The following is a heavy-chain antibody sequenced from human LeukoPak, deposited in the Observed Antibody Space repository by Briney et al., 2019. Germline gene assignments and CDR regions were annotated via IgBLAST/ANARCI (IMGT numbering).Heavy chain of an antibody. V-gene: IGHV3-30*04. CDR3: AREAQWLRIFDY. CDR2: ISSDGSNK. CDR1: RFTFSSYT. D-gene: IGHD5-12*01. Sequence: PGRSLRLSCAASRFTFSSYTMHWVRQAPGKGLEWVAVISSDGSNKYYADSVKGRFTISRDNSNNTLYLQMNSLTAGDTAIYYCAREAQWLRIFDYWGQGTLVTVSS. J-gene: IGHJ4*02.